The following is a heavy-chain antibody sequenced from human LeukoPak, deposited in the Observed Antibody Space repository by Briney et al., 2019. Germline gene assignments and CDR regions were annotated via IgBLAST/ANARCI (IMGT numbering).Heavy chain of an antibody. J-gene: IGHJ4*02. CDR2: INHSGST. V-gene: IGHV4-34*01. CDR1: GGSFSGYY. Sequence: PSETLSLTCAVYGGSFSGYYWSWIRQPPGKGLEWIGEINHSGSTNYNPSLKSRVTISVDTPKNQFSLKLSSVTAADTAVYYCARGRSRSGYYDYWGQGTLVTVSS. D-gene: IGHD3-22*01. CDR3: ARGRSRSGYYDY.